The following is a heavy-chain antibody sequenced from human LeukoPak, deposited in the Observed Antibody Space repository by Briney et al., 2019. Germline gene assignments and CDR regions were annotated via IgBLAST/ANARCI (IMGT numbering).Heavy chain of an antibody. CDR2: ISYDGSNK. Sequence: PGGSLRLSCAASGFTFSSYAMHWVRQAPGKGLEWVAVISYDGSNKYYADSVKGRFTISRDNSKNTLYLQMNSLRAEDTAVYYCARDCLLWFGESSYYFDYWGQGTLVTVSS. V-gene: IGHV3-30-3*01. D-gene: IGHD3-10*01. CDR3: ARDCLLWFGESSYYFDY. CDR1: GFTFSSYA. J-gene: IGHJ4*02.